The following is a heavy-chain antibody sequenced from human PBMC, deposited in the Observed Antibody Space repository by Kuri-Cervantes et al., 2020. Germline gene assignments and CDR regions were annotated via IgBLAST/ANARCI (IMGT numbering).Heavy chain of an antibody. V-gene: IGHV4-30-4*01. J-gene: IGHJ3*02. CDR1: GGTISSGDYY. CDR2: IYYSGST. Sequence: LRLSCTVSGGTISSGDYYWSWIRQPPGKGLEWIGYIYYSGSTYYNPSLKSRVTISVDTSKNQFSLKLSSVTAADTAVYYCARYRSSPRGAFDIWGQGTMVTVSS. CDR3: ARYRSSPRGAFDI. D-gene: IGHD6-13*01.